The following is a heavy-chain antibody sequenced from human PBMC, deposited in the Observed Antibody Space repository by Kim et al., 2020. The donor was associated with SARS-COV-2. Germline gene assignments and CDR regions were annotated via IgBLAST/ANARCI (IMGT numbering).Heavy chain of an antibody. D-gene: IGHD3-3*01. V-gene: IGHV3-13*01. CDR3: ARGLANYDFWSGYYPAFDI. J-gene: IGHJ3*02. Sequence: GRFTISRENAKNSLYLQMNSLRAGDTAVYYCARGLANYDFWSGYYPAFDIWGQGTMVTVSS.